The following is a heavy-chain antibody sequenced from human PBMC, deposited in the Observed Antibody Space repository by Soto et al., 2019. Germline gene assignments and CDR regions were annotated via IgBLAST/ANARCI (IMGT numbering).Heavy chain of an antibody. V-gene: IGHV4-30-2*01. CDR1: GGSISSGGYS. CDR2: IYHSGST. J-gene: IGHJ5*02. CDR3: ARLAHCSSTSCYGNWFDP. Sequence: SETLSLTCAVSGGSISSGGYSWSWIRQPPGKGLEWIGYIYHSGSTYYNPSLKSRVTTSVDRSKNQFSLKLSSVTAADTAVYYGARLAHCSSTSCYGNWFDPWGQGTLVTVSS. D-gene: IGHD2-2*01.